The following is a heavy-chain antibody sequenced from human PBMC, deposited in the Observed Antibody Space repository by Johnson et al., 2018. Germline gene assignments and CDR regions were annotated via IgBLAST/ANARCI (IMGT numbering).Heavy chain of an antibody. CDR3: ARDHRTYWGIYFYYDMDV. J-gene: IGHJ6*03. CDR1: GFTFTSYG. V-gene: IGHV3-30*03. Sequence: QEQLVESGGGVVQPGRSLRLSCVASGFTFTSYGMHWVRQAPGKGLEWVASISHDEVDSRHYADSVNDSFTISRDNSKKTLFLQMNSLIVEDTAVYYCARDHRTYWGIYFYYDMDVWGKGTTVTVSS. CDR2: ISHDEVDSR. D-gene: IGHD7-27*01.